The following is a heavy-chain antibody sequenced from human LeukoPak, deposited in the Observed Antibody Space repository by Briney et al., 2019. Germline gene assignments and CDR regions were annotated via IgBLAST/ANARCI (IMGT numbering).Heavy chain of an antibody. CDR1: GGSFSGYY. Sequence: PSETLSLTCAVYGGSFSGYYWNWTRQPPGKGLEWIGYIYYSGSTNYNPSLKSRVTISVDTSKNQFSLKLSSVTAADTAVYYCARAAYSGSYHSDYWGQGTLVTVSS. V-gene: IGHV4-59*01. J-gene: IGHJ4*02. D-gene: IGHD1-26*01. CDR2: IYYSGST. CDR3: ARAAYSGSYHSDY.